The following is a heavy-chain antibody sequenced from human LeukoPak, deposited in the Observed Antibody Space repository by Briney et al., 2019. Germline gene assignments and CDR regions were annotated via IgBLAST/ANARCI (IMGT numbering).Heavy chain of an antibody. CDR2: IYYSGST. Sequence: SETLSLTCTVSGGSISIISYYWGWLRQPPGKGLEWFGSIYYSGSTYYNPSLKSRVTISVDTSKNQFSLKLSSVPAADTAVYYWARGEWFDPWGQGTLVTVSS. CDR3: ARGEWFDP. CDR1: GGSISIISYY. J-gene: IGHJ5*02. V-gene: IGHV4-39*07.